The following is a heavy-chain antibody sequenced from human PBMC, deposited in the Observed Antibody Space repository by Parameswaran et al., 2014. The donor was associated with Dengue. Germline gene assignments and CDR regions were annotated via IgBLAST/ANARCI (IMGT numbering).Heavy chain of an antibody. CDR2: IFWDDDK. V-gene: IGHV2-5*08. J-gene: IGHJ4*02. CDR3: AHMRLTILGY. D-gene: IGHD3-3*01. Sequence: RWIRQPPGKALEWLAYIFWDDDKRYSPSLKSRLSITKDTSKNQVVLTLTDMDPVDTATYYCAHMRLTILGYWGQGTLVTVSS.